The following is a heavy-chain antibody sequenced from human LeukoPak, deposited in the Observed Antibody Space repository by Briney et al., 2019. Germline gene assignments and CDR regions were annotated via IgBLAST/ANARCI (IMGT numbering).Heavy chain of an antibody. V-gene: IGHV4-59*08. CDR2: VSESGSD. D-gene: IGHD3-22*01. CDR1: GGSISRFR. J-gene: IGHJ4*02. Sequence: SENLSLTCTVSGGSISRFRWSWIRQPPGKGLEWIGLVSESGSDHYNPSLKSRITIAADTSKNQFSLRLTSVTVADTAVYYCASDSSGQFHPYHWGQGTLVTVSS. CDR3: ASDSSGQFHPYH.